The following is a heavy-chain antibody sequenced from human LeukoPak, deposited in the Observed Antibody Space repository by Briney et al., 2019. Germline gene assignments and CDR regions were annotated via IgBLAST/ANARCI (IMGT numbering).Heavy chain of an antibody. CDR1: GGSISSGNYY. J-gene: IGHJ5*02. V-gene: IGHV4-61*02. CDR3: ARDRCSSSSCYGNWFDP. CDR2: IYSSGST. D-gene: IGHD2-2*01. Sequence: PSQTLSLICTVSGGSISSGNYYWSWIRQPAGKGLEWIGRIYSSGSTNYNPSLKSRITISVDTSKNQFSLKLSSVTAADTAVYYCARDRCSSSSCYGNWFDPWGQGTLVTVSS.